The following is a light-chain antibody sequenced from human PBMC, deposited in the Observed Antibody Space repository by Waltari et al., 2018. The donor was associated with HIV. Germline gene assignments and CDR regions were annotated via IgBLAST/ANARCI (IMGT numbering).Light chain of an antibody. CDR2: CAS. CDR3: QQYYTPPQT. CDR1: QSLLYSSNNKNS. V-gene: IGKV4-1*01. J-gene: IGKJ1*01. Sequence: DIVMSQAPDSLAVSLGERATINCKSSQSLLYSSNNKNSLAWYKQRLGHPPKLLVYCASTRQSGVPDRVSGSGSVTDFTLTISSLQAEDVAVYYCQQYYTPPQTFGQGTKVEIK.